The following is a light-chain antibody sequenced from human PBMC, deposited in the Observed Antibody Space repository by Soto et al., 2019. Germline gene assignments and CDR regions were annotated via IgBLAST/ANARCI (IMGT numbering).Light chain of an antibody. CDR3: AAWDDSLGAYV. V-gene: IGLV1-44*01. CDR2: TNN. CDR1: NSNIGTNT. Sequence: QSALTLPPSSSATPWQRVTISCSGSNSNIGTNTVNWYQQLPGTAPRLLIYTNNQRPSGVPQRFSGSKTGTSASLAIGGLQSEDGADYYCAAWDDSLGAYVFGTGTKVTVL. J-gene: IGLJ1*01.